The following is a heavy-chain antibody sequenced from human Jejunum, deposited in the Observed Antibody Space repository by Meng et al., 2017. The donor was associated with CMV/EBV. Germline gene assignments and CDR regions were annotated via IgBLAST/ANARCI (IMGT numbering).Heavy chain of an antibody. Sequence: CAASGFTVSSYYMTWVRQAPGKGLEWVSVLFGTDATYYADSVRGRFTISRDISKNTVHLQMNSLNAEDTAIYYCAGGRVSSSVFDYWGQGTLVTVSS. CDR1: GFTVSSYY. D-gene: IGHD3-16*01. V-gene: IGHV3-53*01. CDR3: AGGRVSSSVFDY. CDR2: LFGTDAT. J-gene: IGHJ4*02.